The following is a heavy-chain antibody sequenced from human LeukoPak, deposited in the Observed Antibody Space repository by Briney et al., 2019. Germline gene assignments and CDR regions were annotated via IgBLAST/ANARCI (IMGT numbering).Heavy chain of an antibody. J-gene: IGHJ4*02. CDR1: GFIFNSYG. Sequence: GGSLRLSCAASGFIFNSYGMHWVRQAPGEGLEWVAFIRYDGTDKYYADSVKGRFTISRDNSENTLYLQMNSLRADDTAVYYCAKAMTTVTRGDYWGQGTLVTVSS. CDR2: IRYDGTDK. V-gene: IGHV3-30*02. CDR3: AKAMTTVTRGDY. D-gene: IGHD4-17*01.